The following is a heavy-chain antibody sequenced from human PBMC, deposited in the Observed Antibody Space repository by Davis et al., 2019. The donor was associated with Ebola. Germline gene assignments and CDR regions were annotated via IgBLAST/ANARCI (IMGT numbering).Heavy chain of an antibody. Sequence: GGSLRLSCAASGFTFSNYWMSWVRQAPGKGPERVAIIKQDGSEKYYVDSVKGRFTISRDNAKSSLFLQTDSLRADDTAVYYCVSGDGRGSSYDMDVWGQGTTVTVSS. V-gene: IGHV3-7*03. CDR2: IKQDGSEK. J-gene: IGHJ6*02. D-gene: IGHD5-12*01. CDR1: GFTFSNYW. CDR3: VSGDGRGSSYDMDV.